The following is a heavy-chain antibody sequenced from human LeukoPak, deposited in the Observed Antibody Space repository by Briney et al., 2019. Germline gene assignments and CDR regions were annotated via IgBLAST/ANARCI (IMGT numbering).Heavy chain of an antibody. CDR2: IYSGGST. CDR3: GRVTRDIEVVPAAGYYFAY. D-gene: IGHD2-2*01. Sequence: GGSLRLSCAASGFTVSSNYMSWVRQAPGKGLEWVSVIYSGGSTYYADSVKGRFTISRDNSKNTLYLQMNSLRAEDTAVYYCGRVTRDIEVVPAAGYYFAYGAQETLAPVSS. V-gene: IGHV3-53*01. J-gene: IGHJ4*02. CDR1: GFTVSSNY.